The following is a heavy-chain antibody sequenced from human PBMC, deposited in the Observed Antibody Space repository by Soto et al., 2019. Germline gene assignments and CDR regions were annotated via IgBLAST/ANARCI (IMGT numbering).Heavy chain of an antibody. D-gene: IGHD2-15*01. J-gene: IGHJ4*02. CDR2: IRGRGADT. CDR1: GFTSSNFA. V-gene: IGHV3-23*01. CDR3: ASGSWGLFTNRDFDY. Sequence: EVQLLESGGGLVQPGGSLRLSCAASGFTSSNFAMSWVRQAPGKGLEWVSVIRGRGADTYYADSVKGRFTISRDNSKNTLYLQMNSLRAEDTAVYFCASGSWGLFTNRDFDYWGQGTLVTVSS.